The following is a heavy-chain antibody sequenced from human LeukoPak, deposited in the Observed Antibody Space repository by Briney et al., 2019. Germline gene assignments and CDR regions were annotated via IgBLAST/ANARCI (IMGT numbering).Heavy chain of an antibody. J-gene: IGHJ4*02. CDR1: GFTFSDYY. Sequence: GGSLRLSCAASGFTFSDYYMSWIRQAPGKGLEWISYISGSGNSIYYADSEKGRFTISRDSANNSLYLQMNSLRVDDTAVYYCARDRRWLQFWGQGTLVIVSS. D-gene: IGHD5-24*01. CDR3: ARDRRWLQF. V-gene: IGHV3-11*01. CDR2: ISGSGNSI.